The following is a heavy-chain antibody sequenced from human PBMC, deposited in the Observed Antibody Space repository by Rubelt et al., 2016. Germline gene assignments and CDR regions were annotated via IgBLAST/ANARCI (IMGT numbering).Heavy chain of an antibody. CDR1: GYTFTSYG. J-gene: IGHJ4*02. CDR2: IRPYNGKT. CDR3: ARDPYGHYFDY. V-gene: IGHV1-18*01. Sequence: QVQLVQSGAEVKKPGASVKVSCKASGYTFTSYGISWVRQAPGQGLEWMGWIRPYNGKTNYAQNVPGRVTLTTEPSTGTAYWGLRGLRSDDTAVYYCARDPYGHYFDYWGQGTLVIVSS. D-gene: IGHD3-10*01.